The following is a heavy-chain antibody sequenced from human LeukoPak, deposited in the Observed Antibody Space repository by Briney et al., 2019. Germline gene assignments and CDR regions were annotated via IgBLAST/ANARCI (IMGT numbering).Heavy chain of an antibody. CDR1: GYTFTSYY. V-gene: IGHV1-46*01. D-gene: IGHD2-15*01. CDR3: ASSEYCSGGSCYGPFDY. J-gene: IGHJ4*02. Sequence: GASVKVSCKASGYTFTSYYMHWVRQAPGQGLEWMGIINPSGGSTSYAQKFQGRVTMTRDTSTSTVYMELSSLRSEDTAVYYCASSEYCSGGSCYGPFDYWGQGTLVTVSS. CDR2: INPSGGST.